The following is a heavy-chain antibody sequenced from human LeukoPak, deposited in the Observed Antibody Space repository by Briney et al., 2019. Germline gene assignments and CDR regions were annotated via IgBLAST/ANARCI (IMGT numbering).Heavy chain of an antibody. CDR3: ARVVFGYGDYGRAQYAFDI. CDR2: MNPNSGNT. J-gene: IGHJ3*02. CDR1: GYTFTSYD. D-gene: IGHD4-17*01. V-gene: IGHV1-8*01. Sequence: GASVKVSCKASGYTFTSYDINWVRQATGQGLEWMGWMNPNSGNTGYAQKFQGRVTMTRNTSISTAYMELSSLRSEDTAVYYCARVVFGYGDYGRAQYAFDIWGQGTMVTVSS.